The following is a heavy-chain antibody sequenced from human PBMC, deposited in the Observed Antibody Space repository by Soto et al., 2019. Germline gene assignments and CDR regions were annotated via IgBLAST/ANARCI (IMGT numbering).Heavy chain of an antibody. CDR3: AKGGRGIYCSGGSCYRFDY. J-gene: IGHJ4*02. CDR1: GFTFSSYA. V-gene: IGHV3-23*01. D-gene: IGHD2-15*01. CDR2: ISGSGGST. Sequence: EVQLLESGGGLVQPGGSLRLSCAASGFTFSSYAMSWVRQAPGKGLEWVSAISGSGGSTYYADSVKGRLTISRDNSKNTLYLQMNSLRAEDTAVYYCAKGGRGIYCSGGSCYRFDYWGQGTLVTVSS.